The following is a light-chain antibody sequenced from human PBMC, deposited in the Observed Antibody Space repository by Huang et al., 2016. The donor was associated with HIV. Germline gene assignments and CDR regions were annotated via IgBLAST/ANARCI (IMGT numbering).Light chain of an antibody. CDR2: GAS. V-gene: IGKV3-20*01. CDR1: QSGSSID. J-gene: IGKJ4*01. CDR3: QQHDNSPLT. Sequence: EIALTQSPGTLSLSPGERATLYCRPGQSGSSIDLAWDQQKPGQAPRLLIDGASNRATGIPDRFSVSGSGTDFTLTISRLEPEDFAVYYCQQHDNSPLTFGGGTKVEI.